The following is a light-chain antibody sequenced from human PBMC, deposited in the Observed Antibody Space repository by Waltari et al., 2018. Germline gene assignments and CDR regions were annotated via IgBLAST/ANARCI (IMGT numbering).Light chain of an antibody. J-gene: IGLJ1*01. CDR1: SSDVGGYNY. CDR3: SSYTSSTTYV. CDR2: DVN. Sequence: ALTQPASVSGSPGQSITISCTGTSSDVGGYNYVSWYQQHPGKAPKLMIYDVNTRPSGVSYRFSGSKSGNTASLTISGLQAEDEADYYCSSYTSSTTYVFGTGTKVTVV. V-gene: IGLV2-14*03.